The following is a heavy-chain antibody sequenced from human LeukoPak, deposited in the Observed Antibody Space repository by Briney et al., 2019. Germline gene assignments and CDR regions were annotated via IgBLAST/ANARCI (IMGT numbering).Heavy chain of an antibody. CDR1: GFTVTHNY. D-gene: IGHD3-10*01. J-gene: IGHJ3*02. CDR2: IYSTGTT. Sequence: GGSLRLSCAVSGFTVTHNYVSWVRQAPGKGLEWVSVIYSTGTTKYAASVNGRFTISRDNSKNTLYLQMNSLRAEDTAVYYCARQGPPNYGSGRGADPFDIWGQGTMVTVSS. V-gene: IGHV3-66*04. CDR3: ARQGPPNYGSGRGADPFDI.